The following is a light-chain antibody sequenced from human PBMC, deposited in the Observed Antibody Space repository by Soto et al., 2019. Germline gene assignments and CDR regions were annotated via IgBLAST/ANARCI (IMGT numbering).Light chain of an antibody. V-gene: IGLV1-40*01. J-gene: IGLJ3*02. CDR3: QSYGSRKSAL. CDR1: SSNIGAGYD. Sequence: QSVLTQPPSVSGAPGQRVTISCTGSSSNIGAGYDVHCSQQLPGTAPKLLIYGNSERPSGVPDGFSGSKSGTSSSLAITGLQDEDEADYYFQSYGSRKSALFGGGTKLTLL. CDR2: GNS.